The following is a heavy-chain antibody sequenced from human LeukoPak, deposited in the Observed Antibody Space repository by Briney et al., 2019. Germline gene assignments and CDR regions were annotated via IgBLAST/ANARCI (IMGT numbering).Heavy chain of an antibody. CDR1: GYTFTGYY. CDR2: INPNSGGT. CDR3: ARDLRQWLVNFDY. Sequence: ASVKVSCKASGYTFTGYYMRWVRQAPGQGLEWMGRINPNSGGTNYAQKFQGRVTMTRDTSISTAYMELSRLRSDDTAVYYCARDLRQWLVNFDYWGQGTLVTVSS. V-gene: IGHV1-2*06. J-gene: IGHJ4*02. D-gene: IGHD6-19*01.